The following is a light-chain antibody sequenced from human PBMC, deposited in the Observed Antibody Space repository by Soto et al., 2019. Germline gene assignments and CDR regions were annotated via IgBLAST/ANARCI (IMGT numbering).Light chain of an antibody. CDR1: QDISKY. CDR3: QQYDQLPIT. Sequence: DIQMTQSASSLPASVGDTVTISCQASQDISKYLNWFQQKPGKAPKLLIYDVFNVETGVPSRFSGRGSGTDFTLIISNLQPEDFATYYCQQYDQLPITFGGGTKVXI. CDR2: DVF. J-gene: IGKJ4*01. V-gene: IGKV1-33*01.